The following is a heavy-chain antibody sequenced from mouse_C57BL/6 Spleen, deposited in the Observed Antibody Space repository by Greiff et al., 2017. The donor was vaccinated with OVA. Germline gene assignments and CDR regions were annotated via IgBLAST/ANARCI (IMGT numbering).Heavy chain of an antibody. CDR2: IDPNSGGT. V-gene: IGHV1-72*01. CDR3: ASPPHYYGSSHWYFDV. CDR1: GYTFTSYW. D-gene: IGHD1-1*01. J-gene: IGHJ1*03. Sequence: VQLKQPGAELVKPGASVKLSCKASGYTFTSYWMHWVKQRPGRGLEWIGRIDPNSGGTKYNEKFKSKATLTVDKPSSTAYMQLSSLTSEDSAVYYCASPPHYYGSSHWYFDVWGTGTTVTVSS.